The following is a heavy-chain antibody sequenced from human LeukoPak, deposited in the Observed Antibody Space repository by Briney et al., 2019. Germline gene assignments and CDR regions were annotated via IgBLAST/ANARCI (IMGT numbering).Heavy chain of an antibody. CDR3: ARGYDSSGYYQAEDAFDI. D-gene: IGHD3-22*01. CDR2: ISAYNGNT. CDR1: GYTFTSYG. Sequence: ASVKVSCKASGYTFTSYGISWVRQAPGQGLEWMGWISAYNGNTNYAQKLQGRVTMTTDTSTSTAYMELRGLRSDDTAVYYCARGYDSSGYYQAEDAFDIWGQGTMVTVSS. J-gene: IGHJ3*02. V-gene: IGHV1-18*01.